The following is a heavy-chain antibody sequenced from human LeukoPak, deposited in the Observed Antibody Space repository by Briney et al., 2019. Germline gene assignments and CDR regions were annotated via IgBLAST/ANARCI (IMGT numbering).Heavy chain of an antibody. CDR1: GFTFSSYG. J-gene: IGHJ4*02. D-gene: IGHD5-12*01. CDR2: ISYDGSNK. CDR3: AKSRSGYDSVGDY. Sequence: GGSLRLSCAASGFTFSSYGMHWVRQAPGKGLEWVAVISYDGSNKYYADSVKGRFTISRDNSKNTLFLQMNSLRTEDTAVYYCAKSRSGYDSVGDYWGQGTLVTLSS. V-gene: IGHV3-30*18.